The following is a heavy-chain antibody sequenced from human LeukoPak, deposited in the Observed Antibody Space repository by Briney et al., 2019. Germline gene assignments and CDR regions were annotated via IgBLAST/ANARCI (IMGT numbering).Heavy chain of an antibody. Sequence: ASVKVSCMACDYTFSSYGIHWVRQPPGQGPEWMGWISAYNGNRDYALKFQGRVTMATDTSTNTAQMELRSLRSDDTAVYYCARGPSHYFGAGSAPKDFDYWGQGTLVIVSS. CDR2: ISAYNGNR. CDR3: ARGPSHYFGAGSAPKDFDY. CDR1: DYTFSSYG. V-gene: IGHV1-18*01. D-gene: IGHD3-10*01. J-gene: IGHJ4*02.